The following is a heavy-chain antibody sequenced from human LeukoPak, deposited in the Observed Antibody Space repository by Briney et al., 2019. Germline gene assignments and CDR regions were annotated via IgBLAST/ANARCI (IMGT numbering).Heavy chain of an antibody. V-gene: IGHV5-51*01. J-gene: IGHJ5*02. CDR2: IFPGDSDT. CDR3: ARSGVPGAMTWFDP. D-gene: IGHD2-2*01. Sequence: GESLKISCKGSGYSFTTYWIGWVRQMPGKGLECMGIIFPGDSDTRYSPSFQGQVTISADKSINAAYLQWRSLKASDTAMYYCARSGVPGAMTWFDPWGQGTLVTVSS. CDR1: GYSFTTYW.